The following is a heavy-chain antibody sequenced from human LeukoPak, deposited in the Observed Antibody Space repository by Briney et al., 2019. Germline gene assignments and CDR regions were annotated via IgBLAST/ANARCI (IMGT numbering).Heavy chain of an antibody. CDR3: ARDFHLPGLLPTSGAFDI. CDR1: GYTFTGYY. V-gene: IGHV1-2*02. Sequence: GASVKVSCKASGYTFTGYYMHWVRQAPGQGLEWMGWINPNSGGTNYAQKFQGRVTMTRDTSISTAYMELSRLRSDDTAVYYCARDFHLPGLLPTSGAFDIWGQGTMVTVSS. CDR2: INPNSGGT. J-gene: IGHJ3*02. D-gene: IGHD3-22*01.